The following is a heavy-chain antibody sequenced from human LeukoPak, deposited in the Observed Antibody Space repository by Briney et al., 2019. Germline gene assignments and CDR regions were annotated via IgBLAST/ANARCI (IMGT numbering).Heavy chain of an antibody. J-gene: IGHJ4*02. CDR3: ARDRCTNGVCYLDY. Sequence: GGSLRLSCSASGFTFSTYAMHWVRQAPGKGLEYVSAISSNGGTTYYADSVKGRFTISRDNPKNTLYLQMSSLRAEDTAVYYCARDRCTNGVCYLDYWGQGTLVTVSS. CDR2: ISSNGGTT. D-gene: IGHD2-8*01. CDR1: GFTFSTYA. V-gene: IGHV3-64D*09.